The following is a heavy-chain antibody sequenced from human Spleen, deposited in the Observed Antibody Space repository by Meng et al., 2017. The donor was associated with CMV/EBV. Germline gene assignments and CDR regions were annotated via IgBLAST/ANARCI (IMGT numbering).Heavy chain of an antibody. CDR2: INHSGST. D-gene: IGHD6-13*01. V-gene: IGHV4-34*02. Sequence: QVQLQQWGAGLLKPSETLSLTCAVYGESFSGYYWSWIRQPPGKGLQWIGEINHSGSTNYNPSLKSRVTISVDTSKNQLSLMLSSVTAADTAVYYCARPRDTAAGTAYFDYWGQGTLVTVSS. J-gene: IGHJ4*02. CDR3: ARPRDTAAGTAYFDY. CDR1: GESFSGYY.